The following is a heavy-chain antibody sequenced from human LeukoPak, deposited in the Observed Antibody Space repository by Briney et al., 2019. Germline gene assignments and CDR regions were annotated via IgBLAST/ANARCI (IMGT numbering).Heavy chain of an antibody. CDR3: AKDRSCTGSSCNVGS. J-gene: IGHJ3*01. CDR2: ISGSGGST. Sequence: GGSLRLSCAASGFTFGSYAMSWVRQAPGKGLEWVSVISGSGGSTDYADSVKGRFTISRDNSKNTLFLQMNSLRAEDTAVYYCAKDRSCTGSSCNVGSWGQGTMVTVSS. CDR1: GFTFGSYA. V-gene: IGHV3-23*01. D-gene: IGHD2-2*01.